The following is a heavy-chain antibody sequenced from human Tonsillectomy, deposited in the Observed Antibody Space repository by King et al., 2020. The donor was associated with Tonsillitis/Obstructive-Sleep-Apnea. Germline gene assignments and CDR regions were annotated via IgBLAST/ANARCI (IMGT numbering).Heavy chain of an antibody. CDR2: IAGYDGKT. CDR3: ARVEGSYYGPHYMDV. Sequence: VQLVESGAEVKKPGASVKVSCKASGYTFISYGISWVRQAPGQGLEWMGWIAGYDGKTNYAQSLRGRVTMTTDTLTSTAYMELRSLRSDDTAVYYCARVEGSYYGPHYMDVWGKGTTVTVSS. J-gene: IGHJ6*03. D-gene: IGHD3-10*01. CDR1: GYTFISYG. V-gene: IGHV1-18*01.